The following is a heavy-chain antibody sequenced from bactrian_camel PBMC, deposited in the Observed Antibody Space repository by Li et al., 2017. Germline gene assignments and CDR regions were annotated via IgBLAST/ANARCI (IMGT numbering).Heavy chain of an antibody. D-gene: IGHD3*01. V-gene: IGHV3S53*01. J-gene: IGHJ4*01. Sequence: VQLVESGGGSVQAGGSLRLSCVASGYSSVAHCVGWFRSPPGKEREGVAAIDSDGTAHYVDSVKGRFTISQDNAKNMVYLQVDSLKAEDTAMYYCAAGWSFGVGTLLRRHYNYWGQGTQVTVS. CDR2: IDSDGTA. CDR1: GYSSVAHC. CDR3: AAGWSFGVGTLLRRHYNY.